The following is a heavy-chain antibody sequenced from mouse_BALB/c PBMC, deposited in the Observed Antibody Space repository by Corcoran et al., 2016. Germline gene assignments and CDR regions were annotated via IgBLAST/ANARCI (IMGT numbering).Heavy chain of an antibody. V-gene: IGHV9-4*02. J-gene: IGHJ4*01. CDR2: INTHSGVP. D-gene: IGHD2-4*01. Sequence: QIQFVQSGPELKKPGETVRISCKASGYTFTTAGMQWVQKMPGKGLKWIGWINTHSGVPKYAEDFKGRFAFSLETSASTAYLQISNLKNEDTATYFCAREDDYDYYAMDYWGQGTSVTVSS. CDR1: GYTFTTAG. CDR3: AREDDYDYYAMDY.